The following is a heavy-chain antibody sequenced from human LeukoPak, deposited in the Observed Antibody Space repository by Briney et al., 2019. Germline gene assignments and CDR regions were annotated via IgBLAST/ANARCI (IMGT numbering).Heavy chain of an antibody. D-gene: IGHD3-22*01. J-gene: IGHJ6*03. V-gene: IGHV5-51*01. Sequence: GDPLKISCKASGYSFTSYWIAWVRQMPGKGREWMGIIYPGDSDTRYSPSFQGQVTISADKSISTAYLQWSSLKASDTAMYYCARLPYYYDSSGYSYYYYMDVWGKGTTVTVSS. CDR1: GYSFTSYW. CDR2: IYPGDSDT. CDR3: ARLPYYYDSSGYSYYYYMDV.